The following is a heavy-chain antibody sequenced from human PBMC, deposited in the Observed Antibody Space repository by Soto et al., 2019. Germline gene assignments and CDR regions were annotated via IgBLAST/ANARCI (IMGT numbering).Heavy chain of an antibody. CDR1: GGIFSTYA. CDR2: IIPIFGTP. D-gene: IGHD3-10*01. V-gene: IGHV1-69*01. Sequence: QVQLVQSGAEVKKPGSSVKVSCEASGGIFSTYAISWLRQAPGQGFEWMGGIIPIFGTPNYAQRFQGRVTITADESTRTTYMEPSRLRSEDTAVYYCARDRDDYGSGNYYNRIDFWGQGTLVTVSS. J-gene: IGHJ4*02. CDR3: ARDRDDYGSGNYYNRIDF.